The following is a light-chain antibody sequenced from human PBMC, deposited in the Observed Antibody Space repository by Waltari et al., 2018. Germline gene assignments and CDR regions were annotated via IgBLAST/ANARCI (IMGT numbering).Light chain of an antibody. Sequence: EIVLTQSPDTLSLSPGERASLSCRASQSVSSSYLAWYQQKRGQAPRLLIYAASSRATGVPHRFSGSGSGTDFTLTVSRLEPEDFAVYYCQQYDSSPWTFGQGTTVEIK. J-gene: IGKJ1*01. V-gene: IGKV3-20*01. CDR2: AAS. CDR1: QSVSSSY. CDR3: QQYDSSPWT.